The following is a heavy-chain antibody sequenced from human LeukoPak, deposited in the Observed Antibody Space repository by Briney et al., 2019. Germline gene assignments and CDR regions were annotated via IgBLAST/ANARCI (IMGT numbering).Heavy chain of an antibody. CDR3: ARAWVDYVWGSYRPRNWFDP. CDR1: GYTFTSYA. D-gene: IGHD3-16*02. Sequence: VASVKVSCKASGYTFTSYAMNWVRQAPGQGLEWMGWINTNTGNPTYAQGFTGRFVFSLDTSVSTAYLQISSLKAEDTAVYYCARAWVDYVWGSYRPRNWFDPWGQGTLVTVSS. J-gene: IGHJ5*02. V-gene: IGHV7-4-1*02. CDR2: INTNTGNP.